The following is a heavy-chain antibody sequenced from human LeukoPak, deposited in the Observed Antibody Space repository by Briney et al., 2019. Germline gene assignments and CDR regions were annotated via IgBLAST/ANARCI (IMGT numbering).Heavy chain of an antibody. V-gene: IGHV4-39*07. Sequence: SETLSLTCTVSGGSITNSSYYWGWIRQPPGKGLEWIGSMYYSGSTYHNPSLKGRVTISVDTSKNQFSLKLSSVTAADTAVYYCAGHGVGGYLRTVNWFDPWGQGTLVTVSS. J-gene: IGHJ5*02. CDR1: GGSITNSSYY. CDR3: AGHGVGGYLRTVNWFDP. D-gene: IGHD5-12*01. CDR2: MYYSGST.